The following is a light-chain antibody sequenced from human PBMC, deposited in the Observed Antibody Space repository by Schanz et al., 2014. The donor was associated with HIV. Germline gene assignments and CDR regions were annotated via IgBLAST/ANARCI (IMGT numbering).Light chain of an antibody. Sequence: QSALTQPASVSGSPGQSITISCTGTSSDVGSYNLVSWYQQHPGRAPQLMIYDVTYRPSGVSDRFSGSKSGNTASLTISGLQAEDEADYYCEAWDDSLKGAAFGGGTQLTVL. CDR3: EAWDDSLKGAA. CDR2: DVT. J-gene: IGLJ7*01. V-gene: IGLV2-14*02. CDR1: SSDVGSYNL.